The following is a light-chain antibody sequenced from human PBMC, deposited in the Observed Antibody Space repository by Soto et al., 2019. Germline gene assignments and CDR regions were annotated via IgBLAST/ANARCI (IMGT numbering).Light chain of an antibody. CDR1: SSNIGTGYD. CDR2: GNS. Sequence: QSVLTQPPSVSGAPGQRVTISCTGSSSNIGTGYDVHWYQQLPGTAPKLLIYGNSNRPSGVPDRFSGSKSGTPASLAITGPRAEDEADYYGQYYDSTLSVLFGGGTKRT. V-gene: IGLV1-40*01. J-gene: IGLJ2*01. CDR3: QYYDSTLSVL.